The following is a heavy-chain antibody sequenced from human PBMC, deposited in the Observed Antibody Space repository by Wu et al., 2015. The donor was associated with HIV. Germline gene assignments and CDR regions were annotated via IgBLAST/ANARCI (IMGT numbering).Heavy chain of an antibody. CDR1: AGSITTSY. Sequence: QVQLQESGPGLVKPSETLSLKCSVPAGSITTSYWSWIRQSAGKGLEWIGRISTSASTNYNPSLKSRVTMSLDTSNNHFYLKLRSVTAADTAVYYCARQTTVFDIWGHGTLVTVSS. D-gene: IGHD4-11*01. CDR2: ISTSAST. V-gene: IGHV4-4*07. CDR3: ARQTTVFDI. J-gene: IGHJ3*02.